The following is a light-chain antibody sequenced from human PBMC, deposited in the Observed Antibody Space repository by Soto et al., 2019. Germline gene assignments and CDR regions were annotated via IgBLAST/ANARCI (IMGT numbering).Light chain of an antibody. CDR3: ASHAGRKNII. CDR2: EVN. CDR1: SSDIGGYNY. V-gene: IGLV2-8*01. Sequence: QAVVTQPPSASGSPGRSVTISCTGTSSDIGGYNYVSWYQQHPGKAPKLMIYEVNKRPSGVPDRFSGSKSGNTASLTVSGLQAEDEADYYCASHAGRKNIIFGGGTKVTVL. J-gene: IGLJ2*01.